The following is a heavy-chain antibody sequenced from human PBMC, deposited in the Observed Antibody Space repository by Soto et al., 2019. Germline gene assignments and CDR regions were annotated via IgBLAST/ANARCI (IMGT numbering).Heavy chain of an antibody. J-gene: IGHJ5*02. CDR1: GGSFSGYY. V-gene: IGHV4-34*01. CDR3: ARGSGPRRFVVVPAAISLRFDP. Sequence: SETLSLTCAVYGGSFSGYYWSWIRQPPGKGLEWIGEINHSGSTNYNPSLKSRVTISVDTSKNQFSLKLSSVTAADTAVYYCARGSGPRRFVVVPAAISLRFDPWGQGTLVTVSS. D-gene: IGHD2-2*01. CDR2: INHSGST.